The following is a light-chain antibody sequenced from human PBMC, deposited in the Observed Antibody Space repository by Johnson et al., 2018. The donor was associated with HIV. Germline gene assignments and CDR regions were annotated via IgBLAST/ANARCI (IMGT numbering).Light chain of an antibody. CDR1: RSNIGNNY. Sequence: SVLTQPPPVSAAPGQKVTISCPGSRSNIGNNYVSWYQQLPGTAPKLLIYDNNNLPSGLPDRLSGSKSGTSATLCTTRLPHVDEAHYYCGTWDSSLSAFYAFGTGTKVT. CDR3: GTWDSSLSAFYA. J-gene: IGLJ1*01. V-gene: IGLV1-51*01. CDR2: DNN.